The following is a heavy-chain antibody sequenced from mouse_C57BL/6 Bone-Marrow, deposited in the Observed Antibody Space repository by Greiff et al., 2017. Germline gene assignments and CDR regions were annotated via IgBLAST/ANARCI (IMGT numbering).Heavy chain of an antibody. CDR1: GYAFSSYW. V-gene: IGHV1-80*01. CDR3: AGDGYLLY. J-gene: IGHJ2*01. CDR2: IYPGDGDT. Sequence: VQLVESGAELVKPGASVKISCKASGYAFSSYWMNWVKQRPGTGLEWIGQIYPGDGDTNYNGKFKGKATLTADKSSSTAYMQLSSLTTADSAVYFCAGDGYLLYWGQGTTLTVSS. D-gene: IGHD2-3*01.